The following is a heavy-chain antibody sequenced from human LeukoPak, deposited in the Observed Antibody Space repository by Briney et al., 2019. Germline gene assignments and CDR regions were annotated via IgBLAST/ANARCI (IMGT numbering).Heavy chain of an antibody. CDR2: INHSGST. J-gene: IGHJ4*02. CDR1: GGSISSYY. V-gene: IGHV4-34*01. CDR3: ARRRSYCSGGSCSIDY. D-gene: IGHD2-15*01. Sequence: SETLSLTCTVSGGSISSYYWSWIRQPPGKGLEWIGEINHSGSTNYNPSLKSRVTISVDTSKNQFSLKLSSVTAADTAVYYCARRRSYCSGGSCSIDYWGQGTLVTVSS.